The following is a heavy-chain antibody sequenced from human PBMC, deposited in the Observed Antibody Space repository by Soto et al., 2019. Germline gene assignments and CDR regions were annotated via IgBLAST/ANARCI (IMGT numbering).Heavy chain of an antibody. CDR3: ARDPAPAKPEGVDF. V-gene: IGHV1-2*02. Sequence: AAVKISCKASGYTVSDYYIHWVRQAPGQGLEWMGWINPNSGGRKYAPKFQGGVTMTRDTVITTAYMELSRLRSGDTAVYYCARDPAPAKPEGVDFWGHGTLVTASS. CDR1: GYTVSDYY. J-gene: IGHJ4*01. D-gene: IGHD3-16*01. CDR2: INPNSGGR.